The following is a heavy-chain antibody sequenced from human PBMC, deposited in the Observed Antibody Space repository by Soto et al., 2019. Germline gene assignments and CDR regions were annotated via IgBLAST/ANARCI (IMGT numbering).Heavy chain of an antibody. CDR3: VRDLGHDYSNYDFDF. CDR1: GFTFSRYW. Sequence: GGSLRLSCAASGFTFSRYWMTWVRQAPGKGLEWVATIKPDGSEKHYVDSVKGRFTISRDNAKNSLSLQMNSLRADEDTALYYCVRDLGHDYSNYDFDFWGQGTLVTVSS. J-gene: IGHJ4*02. CDR2: IKPDGSEK. D-gene: IGHD4-4*01. V-gene: IGHV3-7*01.